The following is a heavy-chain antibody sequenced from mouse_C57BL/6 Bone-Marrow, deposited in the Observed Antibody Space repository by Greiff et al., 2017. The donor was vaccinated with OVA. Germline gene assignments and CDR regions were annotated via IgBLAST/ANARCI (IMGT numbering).Heavy chain of an antibody. V-gene: IGHV1-26*01. CDR1: GYTFTDYY. D-gene: IGHD1-1*01. J-gene: IGHJ1*03. CDR3: ARGVSTVVRYFDV. CDR2: INPNNGGT. Sequence: EVQLQQSGPELVKPGASVKISCKASGYTFTDYYMNWVKQSHGKSLEWIGDINPNNGGTSYNQKFKGKATLTVDKSSSTAYMELRSLTSEDSAVYDCARGVSTVVRYFDVWGTGTTVTVSS.